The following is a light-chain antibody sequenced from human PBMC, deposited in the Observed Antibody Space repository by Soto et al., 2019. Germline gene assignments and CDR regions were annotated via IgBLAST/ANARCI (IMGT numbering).Light chain of an antibody. Sequence: SYELTQPPSVSVSPGQTASITCSGDKLGNKYASWYQQKPGQSPVLVIYQDTKRPSGIPERFSGSNSGNTATLTISGTQAMDEADYYCQAWDTRTSYVFGTGTKVTVL. CDR2: QDT. CDR3: QAWDTRTSYV. J-gene: IGLJ1*01. V-gene: IGLV3-1*01. CDR1: KLGNKY.